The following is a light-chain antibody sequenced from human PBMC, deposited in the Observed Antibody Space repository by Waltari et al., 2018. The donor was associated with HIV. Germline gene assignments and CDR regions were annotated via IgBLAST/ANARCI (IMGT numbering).Light chain of an antibody. CDR3: QQYYSTPLT. CDR1: QSVLFSSNNKNY. Sequence: DIVMTQSPDSLAVSLGERATINCKSSQSVLFSSNNKNYLAWYQQKPGQPPKLLIYWASTQEYGVPDRFRGSGSGTDFTLPISSLQAEEVAGYYCQQYYSTPLTFGGGTKVEIK. J-gene: IGKJ4*01. V-gene: IGKV4-1*01. CDR2: WAS.